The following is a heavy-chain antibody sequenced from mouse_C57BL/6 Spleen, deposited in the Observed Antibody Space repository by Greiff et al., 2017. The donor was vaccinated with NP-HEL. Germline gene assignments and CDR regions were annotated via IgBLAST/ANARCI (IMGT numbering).Heavy chain of an antibody. D-gene: IGHD3-3*01. CDR1: GYTFTSYG. J-gene: IGHJ4*01. CDR2: IYPRSGNT. Sequence: VKLMESGAELARPGASVKLSCKASGYTFTSYGISWVKQRTGQGLEWIGEIYPRSGNTYYNEKFKGKATLTADKSSSTAYMELRSLTSEDSAVYFCARRGPGDYAMDYWGQGTSVTVSS. V-gene: IGHV1-81*01. CDR3: ARRGPGDYAMDY.